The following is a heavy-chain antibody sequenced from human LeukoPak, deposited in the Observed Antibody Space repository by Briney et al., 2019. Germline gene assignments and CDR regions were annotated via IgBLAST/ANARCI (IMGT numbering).Heavy chain of an antibody. CDR2: INHSGST. Sequence: PSETLSLTCAVYGGSFSGYYWSWIRQPPGKGLEWIGEINHSGSTNYNPSLKSRVTISVDTSKNQFSLKLSSVTAADTAVYYCARLTYYYDSSGYYPPHYYMDVWGKGTTVTISS. CDR3: ARLTYYYDSSGYYPPHYYMDV. CDR1: GGSFSGYY. D-gene: IGHD3-22*01. J-gene: IGHJ6*03. V-gene: IGHV4-34*01.